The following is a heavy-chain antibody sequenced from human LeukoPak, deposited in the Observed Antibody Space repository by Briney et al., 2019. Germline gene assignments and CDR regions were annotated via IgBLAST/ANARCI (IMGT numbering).Heavy chain of an antibody. J-gene: IGHJ4*02. Sequence: PSETLSLTCGVSGGSISSYNWWSWVRQPPGRGLEWIGEIFHSGTANYNPSLKSRVTISIDKSKNQVSLNLNSVTAADTAVYYCARAPGGYYSFDYWGQGTLVTVSS. V-gene: IGHV4-4*02. CDR3: ARAPGGYYSFDY. CDR1: GGSISSYNW. CDR2: IFHSGTA. D-gene: IGHD3-22*01.